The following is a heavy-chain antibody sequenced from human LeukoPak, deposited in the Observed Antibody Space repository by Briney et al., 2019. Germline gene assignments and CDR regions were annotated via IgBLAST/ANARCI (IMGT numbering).Heavy chain of an antibody. CDR2: IYYSGST. CDR3: ARQYCNGGTCSFDY. J-gene: IGHJ4*02. V-gene: IGHV4-59*01. Sequence: SETLSLTCTVSGGSISSYYWSWIRQPPGKGLEWIGYIYYSGSTTYNPSLKSRVTISLDTSKNQFSLKLSSVTAADTAVYYCARQYCNGGTCSFDYRGQGTLVTVSS. CDR1: GGSISSYY. D-gene: IGHD2-15*01.